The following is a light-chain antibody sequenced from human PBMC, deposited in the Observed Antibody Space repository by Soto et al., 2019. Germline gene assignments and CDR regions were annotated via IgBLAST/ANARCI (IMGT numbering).Light chain of an antibody. CDR1: RTVLSSSNNQNR. CDR3: QQYYSLPLT. CDR2: WAS. J-gene: IGKJ4*01. Sequence: DIVMTQSPDSLAVSLGEGATINCKSSRTVLSSSNNQNRLAWYQQKPGQSPKLLISWASTRESGVPDRFSGSGSGTDFTLTISSLQAEDVAVYYCQQYYSLPLTFGGGTKVEIK. V-gene: IGKV4-1*01.